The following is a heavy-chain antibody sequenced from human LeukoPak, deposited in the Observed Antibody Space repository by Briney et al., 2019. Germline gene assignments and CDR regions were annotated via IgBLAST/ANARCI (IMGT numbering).Heavy chain of an antibody. J-gene: IGHJ4*02. V-gene: IGHV3-33*07. CDR2: ILYDGSKK. D-gene: IGHD3-10*01. CDR1: GFTFNTFT. Sequence: PGGSLRLSCAASGFTFNTFTMNWVRQAPGKGLEWVAVILYDGSKKSYIDSVKGRFTISRDNSKNTLSLQMNSLRAEDTAVYYCVRDSGSGSYAYFFDYWGQGTLVTVSP. CDR3: VRDSGSGSYAYFFDY.